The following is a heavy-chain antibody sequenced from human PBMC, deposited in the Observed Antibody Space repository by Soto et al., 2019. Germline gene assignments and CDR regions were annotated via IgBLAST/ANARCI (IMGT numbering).Heavy chain of an antibody. J-gene: IGHJ1*01. CDR3: AGRGERDYYDTSGYE. Sequence: QVQLVQSGAEVKKPGSSVKVSCKASGGTFSNYALSWVRQAPGQGLEWMGDIIPIFGTTNNAQKFQGRVTITADEATSTAYMELSSLRCEDTAVYYWAGRGERDYYDTSGYEWGQGTLVTVSS. CDR2: IIPIFGTT. D-gene: IGHD3-22*01. V-gene: IGHV1-69*12. CDR1: GGTFSNYA.